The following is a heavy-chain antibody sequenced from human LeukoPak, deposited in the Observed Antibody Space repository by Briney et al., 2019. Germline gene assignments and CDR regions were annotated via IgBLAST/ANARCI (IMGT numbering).Heavy chain of an antibody. CDR2: INTDGSST. V-gene: IGHV3-74*01. CDR3: ARGPQNSYGSGNYYNGLFDY. CDR1: GFTFSDYW. J-gene: IGHJ4*02. Sequence: GGSLRLSCAASGFTFSDYWMHWVRQAPGKGLVWVSRINTDGSSTNYADSVKGRFTISRDNAKNTLYLQMNSLTAEDTAVYHCARGPQNSYGSGNYYNGLFDYWGQGTLVTVSS. D-gene: IGHD3-10*01.